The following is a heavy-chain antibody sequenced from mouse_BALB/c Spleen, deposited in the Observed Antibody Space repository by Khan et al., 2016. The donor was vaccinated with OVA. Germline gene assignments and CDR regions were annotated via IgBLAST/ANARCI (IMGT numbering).Heavy chain of an antibody. CDR2: ISYDGNN. CDR1: GYLITSGCY. Sequence: EVKLLESGPGLVKPSQSLSLTCSVTGYLITSGCYWNWIRQFPGNKLEWLGHISYDGNNNYNPSLKNRISITRDTSKNQFFLRLNSVTTEDTATYYCARDDGYYYGDYFDYWGQGTTLTVSS. D-gene: IGHD1-1*01. V-gene: IGHV3-6*02. J-gene: IGHJ2*01. CDR3: ARDDGYYYGDYFDY.